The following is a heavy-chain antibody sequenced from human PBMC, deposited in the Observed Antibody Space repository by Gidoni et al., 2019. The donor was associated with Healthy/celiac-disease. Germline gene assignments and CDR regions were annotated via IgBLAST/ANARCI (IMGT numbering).Heavy chain of an antibody. J-gene: IGHJ6*02. Sequence: EVQLVESGGGLVKPGGSLRLSCAASGFTFSSDSMNWVRQAPGKGLAWVSSISSSSSYIYYADSVKGRFTISRDNAQNSLYLQMNSLRAEDTAVYYCARGQDILPGHYYYGMDVWGQGTTVTVSS. CDR3: ARGQDILPGHYYYGMDV. CDR2: ISSSSSYI. D-gene: IGHD3-9*01. V-gene: IGHV3-21*01. CDR1: GFTFSSDS.